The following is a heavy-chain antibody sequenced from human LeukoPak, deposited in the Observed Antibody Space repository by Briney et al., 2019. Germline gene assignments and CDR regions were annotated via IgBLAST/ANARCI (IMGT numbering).Heavy chain of an antibody. D-gene: IGHD3-10*01. V-gene: IGHV3-9*01. CDR2: ISWNSGSI. CDR1: GFTFDDYG. CDR3: AKDANPNYGSGSPDY. Sequence: GGSLRLSCAASGFTFDDYGMSWVRQAPGKGLEWVSGISWNSGSIGYADSVKGRFTISRDNAKNSLYLQMNSLRAEDTALYYCAKDANPNYGSGSPDYWGQGTLVTVSS. J-gene: IGHJ4*02.